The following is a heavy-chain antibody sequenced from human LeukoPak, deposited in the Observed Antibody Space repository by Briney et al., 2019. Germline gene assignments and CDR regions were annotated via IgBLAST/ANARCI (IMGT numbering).Heavy chain of an antibody. D-gene: IGHD6-6*01. CDR1: GFTFSSYG. J-gene: IGHJ4*02. Sequence: GGSLRLSCAASGFTFSSYGMHWVRQAPCKGLEWVAVIWYGGSNKYYADSVKGRFTISRDNSKNTLYLQMNSLRAEDTAVYYCAKNRGSSSDEYYFDYWGQGTLVTVSS. CDR2: IWYGGSNK. CDR3: AKNRGSSSDEYYFDY. V-gene: IGHV3-30*02.